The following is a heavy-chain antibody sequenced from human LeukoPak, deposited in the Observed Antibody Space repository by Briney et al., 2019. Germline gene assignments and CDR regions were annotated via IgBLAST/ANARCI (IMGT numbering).Heavy chain of an antibody. V-gene: IGHV4-31*03. CDR3: ARDSNTMVRGVTPMSYYYYYGMDV. CDR1: GGSISSGGYY. D-gene: IGHD3-10*01. Sequence: SETLSLTCTVSGGSISSGGYYWRWIRQHPGKGLEWIGYIYYSGSTYYNPSLKSRVTISVDTSKNQFSLKLSSVTAADTAVYYCARDSNTMVRGVTPMSYYYYYGMDVWGQGTTVTVSS. J-gene: IGHJ6*02. CDR2: IYYSGST.